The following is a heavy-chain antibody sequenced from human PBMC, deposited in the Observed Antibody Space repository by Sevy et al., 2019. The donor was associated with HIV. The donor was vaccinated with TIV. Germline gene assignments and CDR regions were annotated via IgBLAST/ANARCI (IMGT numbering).Heavy chain of an antibody. CDR1: GFTFSTNW. J-gene: IGHJ6*02. V-gene: IGHV3-74*03. D-gene: IGHD4-17*01. Sequence: GGSLRLSCAASGFTFSTNWMHWVRQAPGKGLVWVSRINSDGSSTTYADSVKGRFTISRDNAKNRLYLQINSLGAEDTAVYYCTRDPNPDYGDYRTYYYGMDVWGQGTTVTVSS. CDR3: TRDPNPDYGDYRTYYYGMDV. CDR2: INSDGSST.